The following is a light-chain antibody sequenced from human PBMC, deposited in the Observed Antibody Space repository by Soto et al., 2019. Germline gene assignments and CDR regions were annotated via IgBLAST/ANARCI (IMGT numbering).Light chain of an antibody. J-gene: IGLJ3*02. Sequence: QSVLTQPPSASGSPGRSVTISCTGTSSDVDGYDYVSWFQQHPGKAPKLIIYEVTKRPSGVPDRFSASKSGNTASLTVSGLQAEDEADYYCSSFVAGNNYWVFGGGTKLTVL. CDR1: SSDVDGYDY. V-gene: IGLV2-8*01. CDR3: SSFVAGNNYWV. CDR2: EVT.